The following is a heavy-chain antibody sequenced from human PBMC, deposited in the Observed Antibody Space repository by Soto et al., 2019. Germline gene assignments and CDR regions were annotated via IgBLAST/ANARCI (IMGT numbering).Heavy chain of an antibody. D-gene: IGHD3-9*01. CDR2: ISYDGSNK. Sequence: GGSLRLSCAASGFTFSSYGMHWVRQAPGKGLEWVAVISYDGSNKYYADSVKGRFTISRDNSKNTLYLQMNSLRAEDTAVYYYAKGRTPGLRYFDWLLSPAFDYWGQGTLVTVSS. V-gene: IGHV3-30*18. CDR1: GFTFSSYG. CDR3: AKGRTPGLRYFDWLLSPAFDY. J-gene: IGHJ4*02.